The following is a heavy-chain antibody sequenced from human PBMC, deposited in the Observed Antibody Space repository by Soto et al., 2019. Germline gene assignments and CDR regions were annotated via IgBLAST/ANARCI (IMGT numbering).Heavy chain of an antibody. V-gene: IGHV1-18*01. CDR1: GYTFNSYG. D-gene: IGHD5-18*01. Sequence: GASVKVSCNASGYTFNSYGINWVRQAPGQGLEWMGWISGYNGHTSYAQRLQGRVTMTTDTSTSTAFMELRSLRSDDTAVYYCARGSTQLWLRIADFDYWGQGTLVTVSS. J-gene: IGHJ4*02. CDR3: ARGSTQLWLRIADFDY. CDR2: ISGYNGHT.